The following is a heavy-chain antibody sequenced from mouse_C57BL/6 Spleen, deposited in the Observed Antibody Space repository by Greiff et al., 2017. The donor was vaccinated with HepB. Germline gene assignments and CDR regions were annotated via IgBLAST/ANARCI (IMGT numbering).Heavy chain of an antibody. CDR2: ISYDGSN. CDR3: ARDVDGNYGYFDV. J-gene: IGHJ1*03. Sequence: EVKLQESGPGLVKPSQSLSLTCSVTGYSITSGYYWNWIRQFPGNKLEWMGYISYDGSNNYNPSLKNRISITRDTSKNQFFLKLNSVTTEDTATYYCARDVDGNYGYFDVWGTGTTVTVSS. D-gene: IGHD2-1*01. V-gene: IGHV3-6*01. CDR1: GYSITSGYY.